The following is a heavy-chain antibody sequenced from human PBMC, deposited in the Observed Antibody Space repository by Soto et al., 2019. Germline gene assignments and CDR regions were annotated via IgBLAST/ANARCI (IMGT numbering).Heavy chain of an antibody. V-gene: IGHV3-23*01. D-gene: IGHD3-3*01. CDR1: GFTFSSYA. CDR2: ISGSGGST. Sequence: GGSLRLSCAASGFTFSSYAMSWVRQAPGKGLEWVSAISGSGGSTYYADSVKGRFTISRDNSKNTLYLQMNNLRAEDTAVYYCAQDPDYDFWSGYYTDYWGQGTLVTVSS. J-gene: IGHJ4*02. CDR3: AQDPDYDFWSGYYTDY.